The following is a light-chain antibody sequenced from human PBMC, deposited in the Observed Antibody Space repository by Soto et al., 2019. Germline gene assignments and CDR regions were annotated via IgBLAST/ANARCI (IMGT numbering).Light chain of an antibody. Sequence: DIQCTQSPSFLSASVGDRVTITFLVSQGISNYLALYQQKPGQAPKLLIYAASTLQTGVPSRLSGSGSGTEFTLTISSLEAEDFAVYYCQERTGWAPWTFGQGTKVDIK. J-gene: IGKJ1*01. CDR1: QGISNY. CDR3: QERTGWAPWT. V-gene: IGKV1-9*01. CDR2: AAS.